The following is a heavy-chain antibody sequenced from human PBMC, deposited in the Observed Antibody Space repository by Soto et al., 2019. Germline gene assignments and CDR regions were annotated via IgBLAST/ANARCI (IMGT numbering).Heavy chain of an antibody. CDR2: IKSKTDGGTT. CDR1: GFTFSNAW. Sequence: GGSLRLSCAASGFTFSNAWMNWVRQAPGKGLEWVGRIKSKTDGGTTDYAAPVKGRFTISRDDSKNTLYLQMNSLKTEDTAVYYCTTDWYCSSTSCLFDAFDIWGQGTMVTVSS. CDR3: TTDWYCSSTSCLFDAFDI. V-gene: IGHV3-15*07. J-gene: IGHJ3*02. D-gene: IGHD2-2*01.